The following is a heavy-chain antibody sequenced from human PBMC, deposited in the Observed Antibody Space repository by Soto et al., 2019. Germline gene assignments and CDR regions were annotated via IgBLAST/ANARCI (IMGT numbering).Heavy chain of an antibody. D-gene: IGHD3-22*01. V-gene: IGHV3-23*01. CDR1: GFTFSSYA. CDR2: ISGSGGST. J-gene: IGHJ4*02. CDR3: AKGVSRITMIVVVYYFDY. Sequence: GGSLRLSCAASGFTFSSYAMSWVRQAPGKGLEWVSAISGSGGSTYYADPVKGRFTISRDNSKNTLYLQMNSLRAEDTAVYYCAKGVSRITMIVVVYYFDYWGQGTLVTVSS.